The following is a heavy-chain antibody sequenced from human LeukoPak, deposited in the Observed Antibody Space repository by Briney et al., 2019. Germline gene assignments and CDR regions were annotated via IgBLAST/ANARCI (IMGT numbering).Heavy chain of an antibody. CDR2: IYSSGRT. D-gene: IGHD3-9*01. Sequence: GESLRLSCAASVFTLSSNYMSWVRQAPGKGLKWVSVIYSSGRTYYADSVKGRFTISRDNSKNTLYLQMNSLRAEDTAVYYCARDSLDILTGYWYFDYWGQGTLVTVSS. CDR3: ARDSLDILTGYWYFDY. CDR1: VFTLSSNY. J-gene: IGHJ4*02. V-gene: IGHV3-66*03.